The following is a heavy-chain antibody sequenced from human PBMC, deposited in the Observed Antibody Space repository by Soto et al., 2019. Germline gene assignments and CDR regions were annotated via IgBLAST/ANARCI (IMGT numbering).Heavy chain of an antibody. CDR1: GFTFSSYA. J-gene: IGHJ4*02. CDR2: ITGSGDSK. V-gene: IGHV3-23*01. Sequence: EVQLLESGGGLVQPGGSLRLSCAASGFTFSSYAMSWVRQAPGKGLEWVSAITGSGDSKYYADSVKGRFTVSRDNSKNELYLQRNSLTAEDTAVYYCAKVCVFPIREGFDYWGLGTLVTVSS. CDR3: AKVCVFPIREGFDY. D-gene: IGHD5-12*01.